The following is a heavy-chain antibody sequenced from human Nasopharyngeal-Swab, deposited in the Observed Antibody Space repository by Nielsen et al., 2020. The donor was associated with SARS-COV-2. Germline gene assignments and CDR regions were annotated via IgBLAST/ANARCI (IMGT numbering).Heavy chain of an antibody. D-gene: IGHD3-22*01. Sequence: GESLKISCAASGFTFSSYGMFWVRQAPGKGLEWLTFIRYDGSDKYYADSVKGRSTISRDNSKNTLFLQMSSLRAEDTAVYYCAKDIVRIPTWLSDYWGQGTLVTVSS. CDR1: GFTFSSYG. V-gene: IGHV3-30*02. CDR2: IRYDGSDK. CDR3: AKDIVRIPTWLSDY. J-gene: IGHJ4*02.